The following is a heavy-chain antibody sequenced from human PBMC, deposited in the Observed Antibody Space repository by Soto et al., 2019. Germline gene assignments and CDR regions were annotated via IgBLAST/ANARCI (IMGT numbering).Heavy chain of an antibody. Sequence: EVQLVESGGGLVQTGESLRLFCAASDFTFSRNWMNWVRQAPGKGLVWVARINGDGSSTSYADFGKGRFTIGRDNAKNTLYVQMNSLRAEDTAVYYCARAFGSGSNNWFDSWGQGSLVTVSS. J-gene: IGHJ5*01. CDR3: ARAFGSGSNNWFDS. CDR2: INGDGSST. V-gene: IGHV3-74*01. D-gene: IGHD3-10*01. CDR1: DFTFSRNW.